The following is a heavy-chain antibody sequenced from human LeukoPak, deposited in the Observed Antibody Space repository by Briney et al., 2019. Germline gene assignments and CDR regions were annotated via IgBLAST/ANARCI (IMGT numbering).Heavy chain of an antibody. CDR2: ISGSGGNT. CDR1: GFTFCSYA. Sequence: PGGSLRLSCAASGFTFCSYAMSWVRQAPGKGLEWVSSISGSGGNTYYADSVKGRFTISRDNSKNTLYMQMNSLRAEDTAVYYCAKLVTHFDYWGQGTLVTVSS. CDR3: AKLVTHFDY. V-gene: IGHV3-23*01. J-gene: IGHJ4*02. D-gene: IGHD4-23*01.